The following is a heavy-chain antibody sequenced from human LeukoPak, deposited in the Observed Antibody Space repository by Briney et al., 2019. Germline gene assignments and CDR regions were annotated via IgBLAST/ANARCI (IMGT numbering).Heavy chain of an antibody. J-gene: IGHJ4*02. CDR1: GYNFNIYG. Sequence: GASVKVSCKTSGYNFNIYGISWVRQAPGQGLEWMGRIIPILGIANYAQKFQGRVTITADKSTSTAYMELRSLRSDDTAVYYCARGNKYYYGSGSYGYWGRGTLVTVSS. CDR3: ARGNKYYYGSGSYGY. V-gene: IGHV1-69*04. CDR2: IIPILGIA. D-gene: IGHD3-10*01.